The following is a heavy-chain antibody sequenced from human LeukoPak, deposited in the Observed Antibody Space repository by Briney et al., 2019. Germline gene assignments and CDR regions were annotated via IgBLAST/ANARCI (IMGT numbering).Heavy chain of an antibody. CDR1: GFTFSSYG. Sequence: PGGSLRLSCAASGFTFSSYGMHWVRQAPGKGLEWVAVISYDGSNKYYADSVKGRFTISRDNSKNTLYLQMNSLRAEDTAVYYCASIVVVVAATNDAFDIWGQGTMVTVSS. J-gene: IGHJ3*02. CDR3: ASIVVVVAATNDAFDI. V-gene: IGHV3-30*03. CDR2: ISYDGSNK. D-gene: IGHD2-15*01.